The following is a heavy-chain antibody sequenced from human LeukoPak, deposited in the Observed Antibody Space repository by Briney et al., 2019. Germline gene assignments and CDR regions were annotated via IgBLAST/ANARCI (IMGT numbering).Heavy chain of an antibody. V-gene: IGHV4-59*01. Sequence: PSETLSLTCTVSGGSISSYYWSWIRQPPGKGLEWIGDIYYSGSTNYNPPLKSRVTISVDTSKNQFSLKLSSVTAADTAVYYCERAASFWSGYYDYWGQGTLVSVSS. J-gene: IGHJ4*02. CDR1: GGSISSYY. CDR3: ERAASFWSGYYDY. D-gene: IGHD3-3*01. CDR2: IYYSGST.